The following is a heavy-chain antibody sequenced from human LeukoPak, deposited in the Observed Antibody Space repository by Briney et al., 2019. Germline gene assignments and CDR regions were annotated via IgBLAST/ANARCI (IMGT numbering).Heavy chain of an antibody. V-gene: IGHV3-74*01. D-gene: IGHD3-22*01. CDR1: GFTFSGHW. Sequence: GSLRLSCAASGFTFSGHWMHWVRQAPGEGLVWVSHINSDGSSTRYADSVKGRFTISRDNAKSTLYLQMNSLRAEDTAVYYCARDQHYFHSSGYYSDAFDIWGQGTMVTVSS. CDR2: INSDGSST. CDR3: ARDQHYFHSSGYYSDAFDI. J-gene: IGHJ3*02.